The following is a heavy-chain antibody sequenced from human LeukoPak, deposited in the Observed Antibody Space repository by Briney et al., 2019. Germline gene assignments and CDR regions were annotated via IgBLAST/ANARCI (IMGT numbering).Heavy chain of an antibody. J-gene: IGHJ5*02. V-gene: IGHV4-34*01. D-gene: IGHD4-11*01. Sequence: SETLSLTCAVYGGSFSGYYWSWIRQPPGKGLEWIGEINHSGSTNYNPSLKSRVTISVDTSKNQFSLKLSSVTAADTAVYYCARAGIQFTVTTYWFDPWGQGTLVTVSS. CDR1: GGSFSGYY. CDR3: ARAGIQFTVTTYWFDP. CDR2: INHSGST.